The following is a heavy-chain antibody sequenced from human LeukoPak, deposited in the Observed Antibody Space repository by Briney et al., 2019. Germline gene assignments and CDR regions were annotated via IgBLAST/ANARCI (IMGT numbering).Heavy chain of an antibody. Sequence: PGGSLRLSCAASGFTFSSYVMNWVRQAPGKGLEWVSGISDSGGGTYYAGSVKGRFTISRDNSKNTLYLQMNSLRAEDTAVYYCAKGTNNGRPNSFFPHGMDVWGQGTTVTVSS. V-gene: IGHV3-23*01. J-gene: IGHJ6*02. CDR3: AKGTNNGRPNSFFPHGMDV. D-gene: IGHD2-8*01. CDR1: GFTFSSYV. CDR2: ISDSGGGT.